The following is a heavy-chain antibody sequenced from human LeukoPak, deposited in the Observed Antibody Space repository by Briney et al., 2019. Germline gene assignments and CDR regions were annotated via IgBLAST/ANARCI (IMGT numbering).Heavy chain of an antibody. CDR2: ISYDGSNK. J-gene: IGHJ5*02. Sequence: GGSLRLSCAASGFTCSSYAMHWVRQAPGKGLEWVAVISYDGSNKYYADSVKGRFTISRDNSKNTLYLQMNSLRAEDTAVYYCASGKGAEAQGTTWGQGTLVTVSS. D-gene: IGHD1-26*01. V-gene: IGHV3-30-3*01. CDR1: GFTCSSYA. CDR3: ASGKGAEAQGTT.